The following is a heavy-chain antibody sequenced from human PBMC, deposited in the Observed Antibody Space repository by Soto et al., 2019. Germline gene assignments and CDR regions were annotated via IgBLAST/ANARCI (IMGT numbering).Heavy chain of an antibody. D-gene: IGHD2-15*01. Sequence: ASVKVSCKASGYTFTSYDVNWVRQATGQGLEWMGWMNPNSGNTGYAQKFQGRVTMTRNTSISTAYMELSSLRSEDTAVYYCARADRYCSGGSCYSDAFDIWGQGTMVTVSS. V-gene: IGHV1-8*01. J-gene: IGHJ3*02. CDR1: GYTFTSYD. CDR2: MNPNSGNT. CDR3: ARADRYCSGGSCYSDAFDI.